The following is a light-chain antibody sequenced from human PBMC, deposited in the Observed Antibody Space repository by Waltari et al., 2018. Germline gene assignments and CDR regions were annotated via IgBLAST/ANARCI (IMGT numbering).Light chain of an antibody. V-gene: IGKV3-15*01. Sequence: EIVVTQSPATLSLSPGERATLPCRASENVDTNIAWYQQKPGQPPSLLISGASTRATDSPPRFSGSGSGTEFTLSISSLQSEDFAVYYCHQYKNWPPWTFGQGTKVEIK. CDR2: GAS. CDR1: ENVDTN. J-gene: IGKJ1*01. CDR3: HQYKNWPPWT.